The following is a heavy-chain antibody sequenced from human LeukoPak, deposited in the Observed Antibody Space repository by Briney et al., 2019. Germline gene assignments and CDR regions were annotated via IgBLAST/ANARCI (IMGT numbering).Heavy chain of an antibody. V-gene: IGHV4-39*07. D-gene: IGHD1-26*01. CDR2: IYYSGST. Sequence: SETLSLTCTVSGGSISSSSYYWGWIRQPPGKGLEWIGSIYYSGSTYYNPSLKSRVTISVDTSKNQFSLKLSSVTAADTAVYYCARGSAIVYYGMDVWGQGTTVTVSS. CDR3: ARGSAIVYYGMDV. CDR1: GGSISSSSYY. J-gene: IGHJ6*02.